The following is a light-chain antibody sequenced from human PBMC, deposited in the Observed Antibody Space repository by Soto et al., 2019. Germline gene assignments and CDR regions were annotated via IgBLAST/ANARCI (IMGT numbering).Light chain of an antibody. V-gene: IGKV1-6*01. CDR1: QAIRTA. Sequence: AIQLTQSPSSLSASVGDRVTITCRASQAIRTASGWYQQKPGKVPKLLIYAASTLQSGVPSRFRGSGSGTDFTLTISSLQPEDFATYYCLLDFGYFWAFGQGTKVEI. J-gene: IGKJ1*01. CDR2: AAS. CDR3: LLDFGYFWA.